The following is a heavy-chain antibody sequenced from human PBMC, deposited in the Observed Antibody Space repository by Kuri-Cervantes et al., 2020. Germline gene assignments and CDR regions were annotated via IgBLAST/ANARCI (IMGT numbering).Heavy chain of an antibody. J-gene: IGHJ4*02. Sequence: SLKISCTASGFIYDDYAMHWVRQAPGKGLEWVSGTSWNSGSIGYADSVKGRFTISRDNSKNTLYLQMSSLRAEDTAVYYCARSSGSSRSQYSFDYWGQGTLVTVSS. CDR1: GFIYDDYA. CDR2: TSWNSGSI. D-gene: IGHD1-26*01. CDR3: ARSSGSSRSQYSFDY. V-gene: IGHV3-9*01.